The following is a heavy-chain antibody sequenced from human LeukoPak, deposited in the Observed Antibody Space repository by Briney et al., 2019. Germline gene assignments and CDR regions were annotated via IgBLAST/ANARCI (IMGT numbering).Heavy chain of an antibody. J-gene: IGHJ4*02. CDR2: ITGSGGST. CDR3: ARVSIFGVVTDYYFDY. V-gene: IGHV3-23*01. CDR1: GFTFSSYA. D-gene: IGHD3-3*01. Sequence: GGSLRLSCAASGFTFSSYAMSWVRQAPGKGLEWVSVITGSGGSTYYADSVKGRFTISRDNSKNTLYLQMNSLRAEDTAVYYCARVSIFGVVTDYYFDYWGQGTLVTVSS.